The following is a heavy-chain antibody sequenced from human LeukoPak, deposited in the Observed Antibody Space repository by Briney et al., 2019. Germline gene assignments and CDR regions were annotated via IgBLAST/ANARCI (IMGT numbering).Heavy chain of an antibody. V-gene: IGHV1-69*01. D-gene: IGHD2-2*01. CDR2: IIPIFGTA. J-gene: IGHJ6*03. CDR1: GGTFSSYA. CDR3: ARSDQLLYYYYYMDV. Sequence: SVKVSCKASGGTFSSYAISWVRQAPGQGLEWMGGIIPIFGTANYAQKFQGRVTITADESTSTAYMELSRLRSDDTAVYYCARSDQLLYYYYYMDVWGKGTTVTVSS.